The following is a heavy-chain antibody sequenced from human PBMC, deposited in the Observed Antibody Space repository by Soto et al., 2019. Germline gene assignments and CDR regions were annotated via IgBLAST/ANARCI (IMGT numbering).Heavy chain of an antibody. V-gene: IGHV3-48*01. CDR1: GFTFSWYN. CDR2: IASAGSPI. Sequence: EGSLRLSCAVSGFTFSWYNMNWVRQSPGKGLEWIASIASAGSPIYYADAVKGRFTVSRDNAKNSLYLQMNSLRVDDSAMYYCVRDAGRTLTELDYWGQGTQVTVSS. CDR3: VRDAGRTLTELDY. J-gene: IGHJ4*02. D-gene: IGHD3-10*01.